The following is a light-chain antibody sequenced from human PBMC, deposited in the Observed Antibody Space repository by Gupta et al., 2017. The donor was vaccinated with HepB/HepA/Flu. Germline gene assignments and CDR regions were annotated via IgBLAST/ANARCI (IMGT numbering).Light chain of an antibody. CDR2: AAS. CDR3: QQSYRTPQT. CDR1: QTISSY. V-gene: IGKV1-39*01. J-gene: IGKJ1*01. Sequence: DIPLTQSPSSLSASVRDRVTITCRASQTISSYLNWYQQKPGKAPELLIYAASSLQSGVPSRFSGSGSGTDFTLTISSLKPEDFATYYCQQSYRTPQTFGQGTKVEIK.